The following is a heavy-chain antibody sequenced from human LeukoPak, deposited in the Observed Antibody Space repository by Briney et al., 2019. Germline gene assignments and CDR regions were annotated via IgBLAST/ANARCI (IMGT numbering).Heavy chain of an antibody. CDR1: GGSISSSNW. CDR2: IYHSGST. V-gene: IGHV4-4*02. Sequence: SETLSHTCAVSGGSISSSNWWSWVRQPPGKGLEWIGEIYHSGSTNYNPSLKSRVTISVDKSKNQFSLKLSSVTAADTAVYYCARDRYYGSGSYRGMDVWGKGTTVTVSS. CDR3: ARDRYYGSGSYRGMDV. J-gene: IGHJ6*04. D-gene: IGHD3-10*01.